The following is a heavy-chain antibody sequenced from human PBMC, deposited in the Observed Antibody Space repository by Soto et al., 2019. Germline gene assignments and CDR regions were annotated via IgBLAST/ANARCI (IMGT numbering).Heavy chain of an antibody. CDR3: ARASSYCGGDCYYYSGMDV. CDR1: GYTFTSYG. D-gene: IGHD2-21*02. CDR2: ISAYNGNT. V-gene: IGHV1-18*01. Sequence: ASVKVSCKASGYTFTSYGITWVRQAPGQGLEWMGGISAYNGNTNYAQKLQGRVTMTTDTSTSTAYMELRSLRSDDTAVYYCARASSYCGGDCYYYSGMDVWGQGTTVTVSS. J-gene: IGHJ6*02.